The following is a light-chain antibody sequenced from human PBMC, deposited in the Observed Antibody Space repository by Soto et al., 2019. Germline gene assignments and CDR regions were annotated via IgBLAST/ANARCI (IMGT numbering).Light chain of an antibody. Sequence: EIVMTQSPATLSVSPGERATLSCRASQSVSSNLDWYQQKLGKAPRLIIYGASTRATGIPARLSGSGYGTEFTLNISSLKSEDFEVYYCQHYNNWPFTFGGGTKVDI. CDR1: QSVSSN. CDR2: GAS. V-gene: IGKV3-15*01. CDR3: QHYNNWPFT. J-gene: IGKJ4*01.